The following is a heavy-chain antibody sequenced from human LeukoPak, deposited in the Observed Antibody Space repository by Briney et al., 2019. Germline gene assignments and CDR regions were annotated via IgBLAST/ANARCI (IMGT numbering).Heavy chain of an antibody. Sequence: ASVKVSCKASRYTFTGYYMHWVRQAPGQGLEWMGWINPNSGGTNYAQKFQGRVTMTRDTSISTAYMELSRLRSDDTAVYYCARDLGGTTGTTMQDYWGQGTLVTVSS. V-gene: IGHV1-2*02. J-gene: IGHJ4*02. CDR3: ARDLGGTTGTTMQDY. CDR2: INPNSGGT. D-gene: IGHD1-1*01. CDR1: RYTFTGYY.